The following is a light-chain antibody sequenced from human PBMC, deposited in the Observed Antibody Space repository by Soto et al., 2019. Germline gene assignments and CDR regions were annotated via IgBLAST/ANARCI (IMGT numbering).Light chain of an antibody. J-gene: IGKJ1*01. CDR3: QQSHSRPRT. Sequence: DIQMTQSPSSLSASVGDRVTITCRASQSISTYVNWYQQKPGKAPNLLIYTASSLQSGVPSRFSGSRSGTDFTLTIRSLQPEDFATYFCQQSHSRPRTFGQGTKVEVK. V-gene: IGKV1-39*01. CDR2: TAS. CDR1: QSISTY.